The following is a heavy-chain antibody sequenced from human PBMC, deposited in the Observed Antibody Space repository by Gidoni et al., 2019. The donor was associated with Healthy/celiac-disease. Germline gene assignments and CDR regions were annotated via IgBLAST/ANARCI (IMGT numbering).Heavy chain of an antibody. D-gene: IGHD2-21*01. CDR3: ARPVISNRQYYDYYGMDV. Sequence: QVQLQQWGAGLLKPSETLSLTCAVYGGSFSGYYWSWIRQPPGKGLEWIGEINHSGSTNYNPSLKSRVTISVDTSKNQFSLKLSSVTAADTAVYYCARPVISNRQYYDYYGMDVWS. CDR2: INHSGST. J-gene: IGHJ6*02. CDR1: GGSFSGYY. V-gene: IGHV4-34*01.